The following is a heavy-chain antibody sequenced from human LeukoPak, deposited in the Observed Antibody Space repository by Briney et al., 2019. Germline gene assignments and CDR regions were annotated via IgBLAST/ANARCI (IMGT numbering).Heavy chain of an antibody. J-gene: IGHJ3*02. CDR2: ISSSGNTI. D-gene: IGHD3-10*01. CDR1: GFTFSSYE. Sequence: PGGSLRLSCAAPGFTFSSYEMNWVRQAPGKGLEFVSFISSSGNTIYYADSVKGRFTISRDNAKNSLFLQMNSLRAEDTAVYYCARTFYYGSGTYPAFDIWGQGTMVIVS. CDR3: ARTFYYGSGTYPAFDI. V-gene: IGHV3-48*03.